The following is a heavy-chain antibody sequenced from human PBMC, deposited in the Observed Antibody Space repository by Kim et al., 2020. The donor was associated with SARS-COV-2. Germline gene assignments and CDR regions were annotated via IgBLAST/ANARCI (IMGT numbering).Heavy chain of an antibody. J-gene: IGHJ4*02. CDR3: ARSAGYSSGWYSY. D-gene: IGHD6-19*01. CDR1: GFTFSDYY. Sequence: GGSLRLSCAASGFTFSDYYMSWIRQAPGKGLEWVSYISSSSSYTNYADSVKGRFTISRDNAKNSLYLQMNSLRAEDTAVYYCARSAGYSSGWYSYWGQGTLVTVSS. V-gene: IGHV3-11*03. CDR2: ISSSSSYT.